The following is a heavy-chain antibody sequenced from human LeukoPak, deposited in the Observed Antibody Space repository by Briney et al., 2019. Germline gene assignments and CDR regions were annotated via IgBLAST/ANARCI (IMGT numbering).Heavy chain of an antibody. Sequence: PSETLSLTCTVSGGSISSYYWSWIRQPPGKGLEWIGYIYYSGSTNYNPSLKSRVTISVDTSKNQFSLKLSSVTAADTAVYYCARADYYGSRVYLDYWGQGTLVTVSS. D-gene: IGHD3-10*01. CDR1: GGSISSYY. CDR3: ARADYYGSRVYLDY. J-gene: IGHJ4*02. CDR2: IYYSGST. V-gene: IGHV4-59*01.